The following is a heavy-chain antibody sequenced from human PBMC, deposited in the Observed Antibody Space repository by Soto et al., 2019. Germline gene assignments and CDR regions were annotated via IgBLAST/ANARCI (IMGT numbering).Heavy chain of an antibody. V-gene: IGHV3-23*01. CDR1: GFTFSSYA. J-gene: IGHJ4*02. D-gene: IGHD3-10*01. CDR2: ISGSGGST. Sequence: HPGGSLRLSCAASGFTFSSYAMSWVRQAPGKGLEWVSAISGSGGSTYYADSVKGRFTISRDNSKNTLYLQMNSLRAEDTAVYYCAKGFSRFGELYFDYWGQGTLVTVSS. CDR3: AKGFSRFGELYFDY.